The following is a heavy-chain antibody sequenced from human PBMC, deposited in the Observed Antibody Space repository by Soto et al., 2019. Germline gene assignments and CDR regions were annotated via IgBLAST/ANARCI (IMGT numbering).Heavy chain of an antibody. CDR2: ISAYNGNT. D-gene: IGHD6-19*01. J-gene: IGHJ1*01. CDR1: GYTFTSYG. CDR3: ARRYSSGWYEGYFQH. Sequence: QVQLVQSGAEVKKPGASVKVSCKASGYTFTSYGISWVRQAPGQGLEWMGWISAYNGNTNYAQKVQGRVTMTTDPSTSTAYMELRSLRSDDTAVYYCARRYSSGWYEGYFQHWGQGTLVTVSS. V-gene: IGHV1-18*01.